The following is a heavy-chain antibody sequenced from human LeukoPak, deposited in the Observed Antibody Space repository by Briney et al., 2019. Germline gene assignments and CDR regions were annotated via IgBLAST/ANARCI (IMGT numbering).Heavy chain of an antibody. CDR3: ARGSGDYHHDAFDI. J-gene: IGHJ3*02. CDR1: GFTFNSYS. V-gene: IGHV3-48*04. Sequence: GGSLRLSCAASGFTFNSYSVNWVRQAPGKGLEWVSYISSSGSTTYYADSVKGRFTVSRDNAKNSLYLQMNSLRAEDTAVYYCARGSGDYHHDAFDIWGQGTMVTVSS. D-gene: IGHD1-26*01. CDR2: ISSSGSTT.